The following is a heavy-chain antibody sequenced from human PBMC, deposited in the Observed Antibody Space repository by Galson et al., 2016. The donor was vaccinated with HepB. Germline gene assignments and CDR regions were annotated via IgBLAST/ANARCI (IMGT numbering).Heavy chain of an antibody. CDR2: INHSGST. CDR1: GGSFSGYY. D-gene: IGHD5-12*01. CDR3: ARGSLLKEIVATIDLYYYYGMDV. J-gene: IGHJ6*02. Sequence: SETLSLTCAVHGGSFSGYYWSWIRQPPGKGLECIGEINHSGSTNYNPSLKSRVTISVDTSKNQFSLKLSSVTAADTAVYYCARGSLLKEIVATIDLYYYYGMDVWGQGTTVTVSS. V-gene: IGHV4-34*01.